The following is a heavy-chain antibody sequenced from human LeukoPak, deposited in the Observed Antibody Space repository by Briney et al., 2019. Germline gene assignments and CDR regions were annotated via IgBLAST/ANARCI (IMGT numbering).Heavy chain of an antibody. CDR2: IYSGGST. D-gene: IGHD3-10*01. Sequence: GGSLRLSCAASGFTVSSNYMSWVRQAPGKGLEWVSVIYSGGSTYYADSVKGRFTISRDNSKSTLYLQMNSLRAEDTAVYYCAREGGDYYGSGSYSGFDYWGQGTLVTVSS. CDR3: AREGGDYYGSGSYSGFDY. V-gene: IGHV3-66*01. J-gene: IGHJ4*02. CDR1: GFTVSSNY.